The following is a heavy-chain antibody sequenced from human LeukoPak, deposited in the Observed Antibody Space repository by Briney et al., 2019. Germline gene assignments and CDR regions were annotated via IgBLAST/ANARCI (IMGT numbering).Heavy chain of an antibody. CDR1: GFSFSTYR. CDR3: VRDFSGAVDS. J-gene: IGHJ4*02. Sequence: GGSLRLSCAASGFSFSTYRMHSVRQVPGRGLVWVSRINEDGTTIAYAGSVKGRFTISRDDAKNTLYLQMNSLRADDTAIYYCVRDFSGAVDSWGQGTLITVSS. CDR2: INEDGTTI. V-gene: IGHV3-74*01. D-gene: IGHD1-26*01.